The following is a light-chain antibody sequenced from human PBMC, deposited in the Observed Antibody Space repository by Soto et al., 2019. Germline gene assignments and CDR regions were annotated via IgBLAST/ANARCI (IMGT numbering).Light chain of an antibody. CDR2: KAS. CDR3: QQYNSYWT. CDR1: QSISSW. Sequence: DNQMNQSPSTMSASVGDRVTITCRASQSISSWLAWYQQKPGKAPKLLIYKASSLESGVPSRFSGSGSGTEFTLTISSLQPDDFATYYCQQYNSYWTFGQGTKVEIK. J-gene: IGKJ1*01. V-gene: IGKV1-5*03.